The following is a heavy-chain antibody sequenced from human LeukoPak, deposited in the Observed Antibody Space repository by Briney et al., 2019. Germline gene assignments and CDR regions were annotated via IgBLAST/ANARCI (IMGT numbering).Heavy chain of an antibody. Sequence: SETLSLTCTVSGGSISSSSYYWGWIRQPPGKGLEWIGSIYYSGSTYYNPSLKSRVTISVDTSKNQFSLKLSSVTAADTAVYYCARGKQIRYCSSTSCYRGFDPWGQGTLVTVSS. V-gene: IGHV4-39*01. D-gene: IGHD2-2*02. CDR1: GGSISSSSYY. J-gene: IGHJ5*02. CDR2: IYYSGST. CDR3: ARGKQIRYCSSTSCYRGFDP.